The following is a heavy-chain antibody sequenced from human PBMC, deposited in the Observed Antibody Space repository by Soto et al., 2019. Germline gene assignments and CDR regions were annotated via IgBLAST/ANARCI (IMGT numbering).Heavy chain of an antibody. Sequence: EVQLLESGGGLVQPGGSLRLSCVASGFTFSNYALSWVRQAPGKGLEWISALNGGGDVSYYADSLKGRFTISRDNSKNTLYLQLNSLRAEDTAIYYCAKDTPLYGDDGWGGWFDPWGQGTPVTVSS. CDR3: AKDTPLYGDDGWGGWFDP. CDR2: LNGGGDVS. J-gene: IGHJ5*02. D-gene: IGHD2-15*01. V-gene: IGHV3-23*01. CDR1: GFTFSNYA.